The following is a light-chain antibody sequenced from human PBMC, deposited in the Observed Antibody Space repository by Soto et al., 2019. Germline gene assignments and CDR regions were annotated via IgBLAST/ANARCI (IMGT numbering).Light chain of an antibody. CDR2: ENN. CDR1: SSNIGAGYE. J-gene: IGLJ1*01. V-gene: IGLV1-40*01. Sequence: QSVLTQPPSVSEAPGQRVTISGTGSSSNIGAGYEAHWYQQVPGTAPKLLIYENNNRPSGVPDRFSGSKSGTSASLAITGLPAEDEAEYYCQSYDSSLSGDVFGTGTKLTVL. CDR3: QSYDSSLSGDV.